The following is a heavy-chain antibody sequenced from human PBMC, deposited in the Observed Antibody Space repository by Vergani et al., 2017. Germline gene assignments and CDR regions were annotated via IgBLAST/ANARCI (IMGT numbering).Heavy chain of an antibody. Sequence: VLLVESGGGVVQPGRSLRLSCAASGFRFSSYGMNWVRQAPGKGLEWVAVIWYDGSNKYYADSVKGRFTISRDNSQNTVNLQMNSLRVDDTAVYYCARAGSTSWFDYFDYWGRGTLVTVSS. CDR2: IWYDGSNK. CDR3: ARAGSTSWFDYFDY. D-gene: IGHD6-13*01. V-gene: IGHV3-33*01. CDR1: GFRFSSYG. J-gene: IGHJ4*02.